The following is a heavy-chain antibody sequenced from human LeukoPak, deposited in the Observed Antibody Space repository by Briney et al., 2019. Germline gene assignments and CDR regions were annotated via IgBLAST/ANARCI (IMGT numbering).Heavy chain of an antibody. CDR3: AKAYGSGSYSGMDV. V-gene: IGHV3-48*04. J-gene: IGHJ6*02. CDR1: GFTFSSYS. D-gene: IGHD3-10*01. Sequence: GGSLRLSCAASGFTFSSYSMNWVRQAPGKGLEWVSYISSSSSTIYYADSVKGRFTISRDNAKNSLYLQMNSLRAEDTAVYYCAKAYGSGSYSGMDVWGQGTTVTVSS. CDR2: ISSSSSTI.